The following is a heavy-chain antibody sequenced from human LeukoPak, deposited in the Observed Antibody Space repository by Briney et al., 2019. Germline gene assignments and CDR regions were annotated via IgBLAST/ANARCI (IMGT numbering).Heavy chain of an antibody. J-gene: IGHJ5*02. V-gene: IGHV1-2*02. CDR3: ARNGYSGYDDINWFDP. CDR1: GYTFTGYY. D-gene: IGHD5-12*01. Sequence: ASVKVSCKASGYTFTGYYMHWVRQAPGQGLGWMGWINPNIGGTNYAQKVQGRVTMTRDTSISTAYMELSKLRCDDTAVYYCARNGYSGYDDINWFDPWGQGTLVTVSS. CDR2: INPNIGGT.